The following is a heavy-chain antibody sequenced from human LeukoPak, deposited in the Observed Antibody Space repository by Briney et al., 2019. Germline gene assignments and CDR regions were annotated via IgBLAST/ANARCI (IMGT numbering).Heavy chain of an antibody. V-gene: IGHV4-4*02. CDR2: IYHSGST. Sequence: SETLSLTCAVSGGSISRNNWWSWVRQPPGKGLEWIGEIYHSGSTNYNPSLKSRVTISVDKSKNQFSLKLSSVTAADTAVYYCARAHLQEDYYYYGMDVWGQGTTVTVSS. CDR1: GGSISRNNW. J-gene: IGHJ6*02. CDR3: ARAHLQEDYYYYGMDV. D-gene: IGHD4-11*01.